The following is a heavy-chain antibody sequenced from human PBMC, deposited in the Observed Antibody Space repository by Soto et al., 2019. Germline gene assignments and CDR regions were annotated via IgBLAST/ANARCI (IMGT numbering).Heavy chain of an antibody. D-gene: IGHD3-3*01. J-gene: IGHJ4*02. CDR1: GFTFSSYA. V-gene: IGHV3-23*01. CDR3: ANDFLRQFDY. Sequence: VGSLRLSCAASGFTFSSYAMSWVRQAPGKGLEWVSTISGSGGSTYYADSVKGRFTISRDNSKNTLYLQMNSLSAEDTAVYSCANDFLRQFDYWGQGTLVTVSS. CDR2: ISGSGGST.